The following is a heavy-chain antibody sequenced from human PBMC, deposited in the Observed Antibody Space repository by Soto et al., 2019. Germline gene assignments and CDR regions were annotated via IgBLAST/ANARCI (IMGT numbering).Heavy chain of an antibody. Sequence: SETLSLTCAVYGGSFSGYYWSWIRQPPGKGLEWIGEINHSGSTNYNPSLKSRVTISVDTSKNQFSLKLSSVTAADTAVYYCARASDFWSGYYNNWFDPWGQGSLVTVSS. CDR2: INHSGST. V-gene: IGHV4-34*01. CDR3: ARASDFWSGYYNNWFDP. CDR1: GGSFSGYY. J-gene: IGHJ5*02. D-gene: IGHD3-3*01.